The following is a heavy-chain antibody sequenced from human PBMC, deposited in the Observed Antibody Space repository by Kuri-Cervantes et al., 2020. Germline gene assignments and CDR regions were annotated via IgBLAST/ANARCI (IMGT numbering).Heavy chain of an antibody. CDR1: GYTFSSYA. D-gene: IGHD1-14*01. CDR3: XXXSPLDY. CDR2: ISGSGGSX. J-gene: IGHJ4*02. V-gene: IGHV3-23*01. Sequence: GESLKSSCAASGYTFSSYAMSWVRQAPGKGLEWVSAISGSGGSXYYADSVKGRFTISRDNSKNTLYLQMNSLRAEDTAVYYCXXXSPLDYWGQGTLVTVSS.